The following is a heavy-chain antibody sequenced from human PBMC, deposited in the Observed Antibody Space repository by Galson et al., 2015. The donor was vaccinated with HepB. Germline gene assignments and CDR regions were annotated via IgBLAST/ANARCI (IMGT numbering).Heavy chain of an antibody. J-gene: IGHJ3*01. D-gene: IGHD3-3*02. V-gene: IGHV3-7*03. CDR3: VRDSRYCQISTCRGDAFDV. Sequence: SLRLSCAASGFTFSGHWMSWIRQAPGKGLEWVANIKIDGTEKYYVDSVQGRFTISRGNAQNSLFLQMNSLRAEDTAVYYCVRDSRYCQISTCRGDAFDVWGQGTRVTVSS. CDR1: GFTFSGHW. CDR2: IKIDGTEK.